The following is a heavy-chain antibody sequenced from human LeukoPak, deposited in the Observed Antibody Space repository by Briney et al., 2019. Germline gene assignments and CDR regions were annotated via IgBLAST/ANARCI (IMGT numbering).Heavy chain of an antibody. V-gene: IGHV3-48*03. J-gene: IGHJ4*02. CDR3: ARDSGYGFEYYFDY. Sequence: GGSLRLSCAASGFTLSNNDMNWVRQAPGKGLEWVSYISSSGSTIYYADSVKGRFTISRDNAKNSLYLQMNSLRAEDTAVYYCARDSGYGFEYYFDYWGQGTLVTVSS. CDR1: GFTLSNND. D-gene: IGHD5-12*01. CDR2: ISSSGSTI.